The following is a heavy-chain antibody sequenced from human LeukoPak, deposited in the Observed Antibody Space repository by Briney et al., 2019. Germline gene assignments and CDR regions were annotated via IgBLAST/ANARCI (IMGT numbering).Heavy chain of an antibody. V-gene: IGHV1-18*01. D-gene: IGHD6-19*01. Sequence: ASVKVSCKASGYTFTSYGTSWVRQAAGQGLEWMGWMNPNSGNTGYAQKFQGRVTMTTDTSTSTAYMELRSLRSDDTAVYYCARGLYSSGWYDKLSGGGYYGMDVWGQGTTVTVSS. J-gene: IGHJ6*02. CDR3: ARGLYSSGWYDKLSGGGYYGMDV. CDR2: MNPNSGNT. CDR1: GYTFTSYG.